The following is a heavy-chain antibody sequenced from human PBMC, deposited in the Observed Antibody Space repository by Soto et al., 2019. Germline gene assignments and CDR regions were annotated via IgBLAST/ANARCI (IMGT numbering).Heavy chain of an antibody. Sequence: KSSETLSLTCAVSGGSISSGGYPWSWIRQPPGKGLEWIGYIYHSGSTYYNPSLRSRVTISIDTSKDEFSLTLSSVTAADTAVYFCARGYSGYDYNFDYWGQGISVTVSS. CDR3: ARGYSGYDYNFDY. V-gene: IGHV4-30-2*05. CDR1: GGSISSGGYP. D-gene: IGHD5-12*01. J-gene: IGHJ4*02. CDR2: IYHSGST.